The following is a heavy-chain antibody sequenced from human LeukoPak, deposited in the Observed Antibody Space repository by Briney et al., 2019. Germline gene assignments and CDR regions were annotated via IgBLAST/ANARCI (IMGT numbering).Heavy chain of an antibody. CDR3: ARDKIVGATHFDY. CDR1: GFSFDDYG. D-gene: IGHD1-26*01. V-gene: IGHV3-20*04. Sequence: GGSLRLSCAASGFSFDDYGMSWVPQAPGKGLEWVSGINWNGGSTGYADSVKGRFTISRDNAKNSLYLQMNSLRAEDTAVYYCARDKIVGATHFDYWGQGTLVTVSS. CDR2: INWNGGST. J-gene: IGHJ4*02.